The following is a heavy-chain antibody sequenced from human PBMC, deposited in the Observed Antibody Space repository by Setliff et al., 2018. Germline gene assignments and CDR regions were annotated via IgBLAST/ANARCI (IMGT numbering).Heavy chain of an antibody. D-gene: IGHD2-15*01. CDR1: GGSISNYY. CDR3: ARTRYGLGGRPY. CDR2: IYYSGST. Sequence: PSETLSLTCTVSGGSISNYYWSWVRQPPGNGLEWIGSIYYSGSTNYNPSLKSRVTISLDTPKNQFSLRLSSVTAADTAVYYCARTRYGLGGRPYWGQGTLVTVSS. J-gene: IGHJ4*02. V-gene: IGHV4-59*01.